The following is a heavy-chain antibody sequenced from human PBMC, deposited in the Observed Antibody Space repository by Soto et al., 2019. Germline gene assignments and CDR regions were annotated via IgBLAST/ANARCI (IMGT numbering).Heavy chain of an antibody. V-gene: IGHV3-33*01. CDR3: ARGCGGDCYPNHYYYYGMDV. J-gene: IGHJ6*02. D-gene: IGHD2-21*02. CDR2: IWYDGSNK. Sequence: QVQLVESGGGVVQPGRSLRLSCAASGFTFSSYGMHWVRQAPGKGLEWVAVIWYDGSNKYYADSVKGRFTISRDNSKNTLYLQMNSLRAEDTAVYYCARGCGGDCYPNHYYYYGMDVWGQGTTVTVSS. CDR1: GFTFSSYG.